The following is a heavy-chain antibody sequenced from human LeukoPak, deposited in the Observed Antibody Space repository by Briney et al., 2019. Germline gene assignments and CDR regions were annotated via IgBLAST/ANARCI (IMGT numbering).Heavy chain of an antibody. Sequence: GGSLRLSCGASGFTFSSYSMNWVRQAPGKGPEWVSSISSSSSYIYYADSVKGRFTVSRDNAKNSLYLQMNSLRAEDTAVYYCARVGSGRSGDYWGQGTLVTVSS. CDR1: GFTFSSYS. D-gene: IGHD6-19*01. J-gene: IGHJ4*02. CDR3: ARVGSGRSGDY. V-gene: IGHV3-21*04. CDR2: ISSSSSYI.